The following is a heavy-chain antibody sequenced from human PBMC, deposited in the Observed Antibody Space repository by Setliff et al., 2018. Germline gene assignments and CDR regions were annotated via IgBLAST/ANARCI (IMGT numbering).Heavy chain of an antibody. J-gene: IGHJ6*02. CDR2: IFHSGSV. CDR1: GYSISSGYY. CDR3: ARAAYSSPDSSYYYGMDV. Sequence: SETLSLTCTVSGYSISSGYYWGWIRQPPGKGLEWIGSIFHSGSVYYNPSLKSRVTISVDTSKNQFSLKLSSVTAADTAVYYCARAAYSSPDSSYYYGMDVWGQGTTVTVSS. V-gene: IGHV4-38-2*02. D-gene: IGHD6-13*01.